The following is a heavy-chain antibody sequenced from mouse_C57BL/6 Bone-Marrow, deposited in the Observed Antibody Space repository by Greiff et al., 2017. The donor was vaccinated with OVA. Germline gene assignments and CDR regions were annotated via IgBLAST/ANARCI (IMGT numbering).Heavy chain of an antibody. D-gene: IGHD1-1*01. CDR1: GFTFSNYW. V-gene: IGHV6-3*01. J-gene: IGHJ3*01. CDR3: TESPSYYYGSSY. Sequence: EVKLMESGGDLVKPGGSLKLSCAASGFTFSNYWMNWVRQSPEKGLEWVAQIRLKSDNYATHYAESVKGRFTISRDDSKSSVYLQMNNLRAEDTGIYYCTESPSYYYGSSYWGQGTLVTVSA. CDR2: IRLKSDNYAT.